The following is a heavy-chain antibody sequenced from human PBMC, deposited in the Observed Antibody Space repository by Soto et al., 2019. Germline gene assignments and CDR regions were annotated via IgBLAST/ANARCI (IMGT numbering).Heavy chain of an antibody. Sequence: SETLSLTCTVSGGSISSYYWSWIRQPPGKGLEWIGYIYYSGSTNYNPSLKSRVTISVDTSKNQFSLKLSSVTAADTAVDYCSRLGSVSAIYIWGQGTMVTVSS. V-gene: IGHV4-59*08. CDR2: IYYSGST. D-gene: IGHD1-26*01. CDR1: GGSISSYY. CDR3: SRLGSVSAIYI. J-gene: IGHJ3*02.